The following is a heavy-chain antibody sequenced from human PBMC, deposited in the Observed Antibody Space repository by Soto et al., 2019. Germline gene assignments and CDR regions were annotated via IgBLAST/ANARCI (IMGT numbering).Heavy chain of an antibody. CDR1: GFTFENYA. Sequence: EVQLVESGGDSVKPGRSLRLSCVVSGFTFENYAMHWVRQTPGKGLVWVSGVSWNSDSIGYADSVKGRFTISRDNAKNSLYLQMSSLRAEDTALYYCAKDVLDSSGYAGNAFDIWGQGTMVTVSS. D-gene: IGHD3-22*01. CDR2: VSWNSDSI. J-gene: IGHJ3*02. CDR3: AKDVLDSSGYAGNAFDI. V-gene: IGHV3-9*01.